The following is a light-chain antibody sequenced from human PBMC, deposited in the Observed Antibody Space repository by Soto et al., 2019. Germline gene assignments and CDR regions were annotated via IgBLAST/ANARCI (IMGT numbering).Light chain of an antibody. J-gene: IGKJ5*01. CDR1: QGFGSW. V-gene: IGKV1-12*01. CDR2: AAS. Sequence: IQMTQSPSTLSASVGARVTVTCRASQGFGSWLAWYQKKPGKAPILLIYAASSLQSGVPSRFSGSGSGTEFTLTISSLQPEDCAIYFCQQANSFPITFGQGTRLEIK. CDR3: QQANSFPIT.